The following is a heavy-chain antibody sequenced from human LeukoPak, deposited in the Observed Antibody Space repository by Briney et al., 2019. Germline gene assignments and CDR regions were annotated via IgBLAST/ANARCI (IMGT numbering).Heavy chain of an antibody. CDR1: GGTFSSYA. CDR2: IIPIFGTA. V-gene: IGHV1-69*05. J-gene: IGHJ3*02. D-gene: IGHD7-27*01. Sequence: ASVKVSCKASGGTFSSYAISWVRQAPGQGLEWMGGIIPIFGTANYAQKFQGRVTITTDESTSTAYMELSSLRSEDTAVYYCASWIRTGSNDAFDIWGQGTMVTVSS. CDR3: ASWIRTGSNDAFDI.